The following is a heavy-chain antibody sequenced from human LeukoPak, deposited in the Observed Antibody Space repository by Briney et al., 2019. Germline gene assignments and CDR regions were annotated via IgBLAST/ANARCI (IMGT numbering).Heavy chain of an antibody. CDR1: GGSISNYY. D-gene: IGHD6-13*01. CDR2: IFYSGST. Sequence: SETLSLTCTVSGGSISNYYWNWIRQPPGKGLEWIGYIFYSGSTNYNPTLTGRVTISLDTTKNQFSLKLSSVTAADTAAYYCARGSYSSSWYYLDYWGQGTLVTVSS. J-gene: IGHJ4*02. CDR3: ARGSYSSSWYYLDY. V-gene: IGHV4-59*08.